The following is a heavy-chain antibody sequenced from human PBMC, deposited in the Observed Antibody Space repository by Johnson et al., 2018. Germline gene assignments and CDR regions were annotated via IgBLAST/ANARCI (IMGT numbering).Heavy chain of an antibody. CDR1: GFTFDDYG. Sequence: VQLVQSGGGVVRPGESLRLSCAASGFTFDDYGMTWVRQAPGKGLEWVSGINWKGATTAYGDSVKGRSTISRDKAKNSLYLQMNSLRVEDTALYYCARIKSSGLRVGYDSWGQGTMVTVSS. CDR2: INWKGATT. D-gene: IGHD4-17*01. CDR3: ARIKSSGLRVGYDS. V-gene: IGHV3-20*04. J-gene: IGHJ3*02.